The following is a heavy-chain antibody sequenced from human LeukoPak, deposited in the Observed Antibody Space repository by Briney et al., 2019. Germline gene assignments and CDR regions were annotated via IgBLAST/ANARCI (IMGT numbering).Heavy chain of an antibody. D-gene: IGHD2-2*01. J-gene: IGHJ1*01. CDR3: ARRRVVVVPAAHTTGTFQH. CDR2: IYYSGST. V-gene: IGHV4-39*01. Sequence: PSETLSLTCTVSGGSISSSSYYWGWIRQPPGKGLEWIGSIYYSGSTYYNPSLKSRVTISVDTSKNQFSLKLSSVTAADTAVYYCARRRVVVVPAAHTTGTFQHWGQGTLVTVSS. CDR1: GGSISSSSYY.